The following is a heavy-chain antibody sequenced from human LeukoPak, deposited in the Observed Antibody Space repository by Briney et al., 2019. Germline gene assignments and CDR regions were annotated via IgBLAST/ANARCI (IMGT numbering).Heavy chain of an antibody. D-gene: IGHD3-10*01. V-gene: IGHV4-59*01. CDR3: ASRRSMVRGVIGGAFDI. J-gene: IGHJ3*02. Sequence: SETLSLTCTVSGGSISSYYWSWIRQPPGKGLEWIGYIYYSGSTNYNPSLKSRVTISVDTSKNQFSLKLSSVTAADTAVYYCASRRSMVRGVIGGAFDIWGQGTMVTVSS. CDR1: GGSISSYY. CDR2: IYYSGST.